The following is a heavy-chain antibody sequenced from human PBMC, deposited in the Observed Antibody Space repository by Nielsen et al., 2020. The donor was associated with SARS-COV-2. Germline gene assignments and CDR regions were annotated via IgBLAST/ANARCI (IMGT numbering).Heavy chain of an antibody. V-gene: IGHV3-9*01. Sequence: SLKISCAASGFTFDDYAMHWVRQAPGKGLEWVSGISWNSGSIGYADSVKGRFTISRDNAKNSLYLQMNSLRAEDTAVYYCAKHRTGYDAFDIWGQGTMVTVSS. CDR2: ISWNSGSI. CDR3: AKHRTGYDAFDI. J-gene: IGHJ3*02. CDR1: GFTFDDYA. D-gene: IGHD7-27*01.